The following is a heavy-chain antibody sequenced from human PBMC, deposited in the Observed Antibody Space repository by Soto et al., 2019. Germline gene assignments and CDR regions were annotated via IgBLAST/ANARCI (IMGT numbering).Heavy chain of an antibody. Sequence: GGSLRLSCEVSGFTISSYWMNWVRQVPGKGLEWVANIRQDGSEIYYVDSVKGRFTISRDNAKNSLYLEMNSLRAEDTAVYYCAGDPFSLYSSPSGGNYWGQGSLVTVSS. CDR1: GFTISSYW. D-gene: IGHD6-19*01. CDR2: IRQDGSEI. CDR3: AGDPFSLYSSPSGGNY. V-gene: IGHV3-7*01. J-gene: IGHJ4*02.